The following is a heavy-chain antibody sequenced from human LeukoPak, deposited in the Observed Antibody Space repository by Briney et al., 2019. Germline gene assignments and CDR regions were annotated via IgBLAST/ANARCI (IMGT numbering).Heavy chain of an antibody. Sequence: GGSLRLSCAASGFTVSSNYLNWVRQAPGKGLEWVSVIYSGGSTYYADSVKGRFTISRDNSKNTLYLQMNSLRAEDTAVYYCARGVYGSGSFFTDWGQGTLVTVSS. CDR3: ARGVYGSGSFFTD. CDR1: GFTVSSNY. D-gene: IGHD3-10*01. CDR2: IYSGGST. J-gene: IGHJ4*02. V-gene: IGHV3-66*01.